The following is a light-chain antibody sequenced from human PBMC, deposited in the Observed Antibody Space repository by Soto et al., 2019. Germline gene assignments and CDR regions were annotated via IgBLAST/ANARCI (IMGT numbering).Light chain of an antibody. CDR1: QSVTNS. Sequence: EIFVTQSPSTLSLSPGERATLSCRASQSVTNSLAWYQQQPGQAPRLLIYHASNRATGVPARFSGSGSGTDFTLTISSLEPADFAVYYCQQRRTFGQGTKVDIK. CDR2: HAS. V-gene: IGKV3-11*01. J-gene: IGKJ1*01. CDR3: QQRRT.